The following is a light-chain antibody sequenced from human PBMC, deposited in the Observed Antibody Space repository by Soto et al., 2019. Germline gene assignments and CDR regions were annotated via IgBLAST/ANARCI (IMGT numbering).Light chain of an antibody. J-gene: IGKJ1*01. V-gene: IGKV3-20*01. Sequence: EIVLTQSPGTLSLSPGERATLSCRASQSVSNNYLAWYQQKPGQAPRLLIYGASSRATGIPDRISGSGSGTYFTLTISRLEPEDFAVYYCQQYGRSPQAAWTFGQGTKVEIK. CDR2: GAS. CDR1: QSVSNNY. CDR3: QQYGRSPQAAWT.